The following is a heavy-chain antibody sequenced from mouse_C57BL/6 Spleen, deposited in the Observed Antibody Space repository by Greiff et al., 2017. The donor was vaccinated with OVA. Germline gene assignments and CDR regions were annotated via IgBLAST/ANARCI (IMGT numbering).Heavy chain of an antibody. Sequence: EVKLVESGPELVKPGASVKMSCKASGYTFTDYNMHWVKQSHGKSLEWIGYINPNNGGTSYNQKFKGKATLTVYKSSSTAYMERRSLKSEDSAVYYCARANLPSDYWGQGTTLTVSS. CDR1: GYTFTDYN. V-gene: IGHV1-22*01. D-gene: IGHD5-1*01. J-gene: IGHJ2*01. CDR2: INPNNGGT. CDR3: ARANLPSDY.